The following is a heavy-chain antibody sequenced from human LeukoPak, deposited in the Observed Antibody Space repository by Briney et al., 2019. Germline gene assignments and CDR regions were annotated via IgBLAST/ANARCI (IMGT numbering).Heavy chain of an antibody. J-gene: IGHJ4*02. CDR3: TNVLDAYNSLVDY. Sequence: PGGSLRLSCAASGFTFSNAWMSWVRQAPGKGLEWVVRIKSKTDGGTTDYAAPVKGRFTISRDDSKNTLYLQMNSLKTEDTAVYYCTNVLDAYNSLVDYWGQGTLVTVSS. V-gene: IGHV3-15*01. CDR2: IKSKTDGGTT. D-gene: IGHD5-24*01. CDR1: GFTFSNAW.